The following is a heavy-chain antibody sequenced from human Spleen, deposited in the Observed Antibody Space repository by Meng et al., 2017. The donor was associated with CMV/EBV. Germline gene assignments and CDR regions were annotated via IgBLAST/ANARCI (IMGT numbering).Heavy chain of an antibody. CDR1: GFTFSSYW. J-gene: IGHJ5*01. V-gene: IGHV3-74*01. CDR2: INSDGSIT. CDR3: AKDWSGS. Sequence: GESLKISCAASGFTFSSYWMHWVRQAPGKGLVWVSLINSDGSITTYADSVKGRFTISRDNSKNTLYLQMNSLRAEDTAVYYCAKDWSGSWGQGTLVTVSS.